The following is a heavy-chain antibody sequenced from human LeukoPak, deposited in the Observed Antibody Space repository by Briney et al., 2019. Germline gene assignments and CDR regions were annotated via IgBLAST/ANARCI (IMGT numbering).Heavy chain of an antibody. CDR1: GFTFSSYV. V-gene: IGHV3-30-3*01. J-gene: IGHJ1*01. CDR3: ARDLYSSTWFSPPGSEYLLY. Sequence: GRSLKLSCAASGFTFSSYVMHWVRQAPGKGLEWVAVVSYEGSSKFYTDSVKGRFTISRDNSKNTLYLQMNSLRGEDTAVYYCARDLYSSTWFSPPGSEYLLYWGQGTLVTVSS. D-gene: IGHD6-13*01. CDR2: VSYEGSSK.